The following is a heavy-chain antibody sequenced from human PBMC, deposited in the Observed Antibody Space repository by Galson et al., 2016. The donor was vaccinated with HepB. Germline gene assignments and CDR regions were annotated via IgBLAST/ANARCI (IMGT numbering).Heavy chain of an antibody. CDR1: GLTFSSYE. D-gene: IGHD2-21*01. CDR3: VPEPQETESYSDY. J-gene: IGHJ4*02. V-gene: IGHV3-48*03. Sequence: SLRLSCAASGLTFSSYEMSWVRQGPGKGLEWVSYIGRSGSPIYYADSVQGRFTISRDNARNSLYLQMNSLRAEDTAVYYCVPEPQETESYSDYWGQGTLVTVSS. CDR2: IGRSGSPI.